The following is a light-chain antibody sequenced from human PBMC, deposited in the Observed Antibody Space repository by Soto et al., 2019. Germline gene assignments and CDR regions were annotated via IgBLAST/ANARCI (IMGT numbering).Light chain of an antibody. CDR1: QSLLHSNGYNY. CDR3: MQALQTPLT. V-gene: IGKV2-28*01. CDR2: LGS. Sequence: DIVMTQSPLSLPVTPGEPASISCRSSQSLLHSNGYNYLDWYLQKPGQPPQLLIYLGSNRASGVPDRFSGSGSGTDFTLKINRVEAEDFGVYFCMQALQTPLTFGGGTKVEIK. J-gene: IGKJ4*01.